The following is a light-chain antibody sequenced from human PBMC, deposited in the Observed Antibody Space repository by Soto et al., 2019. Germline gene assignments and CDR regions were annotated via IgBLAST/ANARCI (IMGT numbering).Light chain of an antibody. CDR2: DVS. CDR3: CSYTTSSTRV. V-gene: IGLV2-14*03. CDR1: SSDVGAYNY. Sequence: QSALTQPASVSGSPGQSITISCTGTSSDVGAYNYVSWYQQHPGKAPKLMIYDVSNRPSVVSNRFSGSKSGNTASLTISGLQADDEADYYCCSYTTSSTRVFGGGTQLTVL. J-gene: IGLJ2*01.